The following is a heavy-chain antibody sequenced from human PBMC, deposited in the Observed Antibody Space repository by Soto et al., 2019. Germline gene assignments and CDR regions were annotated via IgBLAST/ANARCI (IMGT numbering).Heavy chain of an antibody. J-gene: IGHJ4*02. CDR1: GFSLTTSGVG. V-gene: IGHV2-5*02. CDR2: IYWDDDK. CDR3: AHRVLRTVFGLVTTTAIYFDF. D-gene: IGHD3-3*01. Sequence: QITLNESGPTVVRPTESLTLTCRFSGFSLTTSGVGVGWVRQSPGKAPEWLALIYWDDDKRYSESLKSRLTITQDISKNQVVLTVANLDPTDAATYYCAHRVLRTVFGLVTTTAIYFDFWGQGTPVAVSS.